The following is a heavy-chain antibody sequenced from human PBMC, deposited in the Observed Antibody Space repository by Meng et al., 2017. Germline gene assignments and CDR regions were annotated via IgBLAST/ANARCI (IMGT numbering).Heavy chain of an antibody. CDR3: ARDEDISAAGKLFGDY. CDR1: GGTFTSFT. Sequence: CGGEVSRAGSLVKVGCKASGGTFTSFTISWVQQAPGQGLEWMGGIIPTFGTANDAQNFQGTVTITADKSTSTAYMELSSLRSGDTAVYYCARDEDISAAGKLFGDYWGQGTLVTVSS. V-gene: IGHV1-69*06. D-gene: IGHD6-25*01. CDR2: IIPTFGTA. J-gene: IGHJ4*02.